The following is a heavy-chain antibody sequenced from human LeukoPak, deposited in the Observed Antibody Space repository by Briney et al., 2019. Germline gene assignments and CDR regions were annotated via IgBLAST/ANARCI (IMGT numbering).Heavy chain of an antibody. CDR3: ARAAKWEFYHYYMDV. D-gene: IGHD1-26*01. J-gene: IGHJ6*03. V-gene: IGHV3-48*01. CDR2: ISNGSGNR. Sequence: TGESLRLFCVACEFTFSFYSMIWVRQAPGRGVVWISYISNGSGNRYYADSVKGRFTISRDNAKNLLYLQMNNLRADDTAVYYCARAAKWEFYHYYMDVWGKGTTVAVSS. CDR1: EFTFSFYS.